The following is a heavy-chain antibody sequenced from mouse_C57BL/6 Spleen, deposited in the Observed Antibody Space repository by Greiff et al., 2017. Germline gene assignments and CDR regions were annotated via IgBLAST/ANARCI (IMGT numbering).Heavy chain of an antibody. CDR3: AREVLYDFDY. V-gene: IGHV1-52*01. CDR1: GYTFTSYW. J-gene: IGHJ2*01. CDR2: IDPSDSDT. Sequence: QVQLQQPGAELVRPGSSVKLSCKASGYTFTSYWMHWVKQRPIQGLEWIGNIDPSDSDTHYNQKVKDKATLTVDKASSTAYMQLSRLTSEDSAVYYRAREVLYDFDYWGQGTTLTVSS. D-gene: IGHD2-14*01.